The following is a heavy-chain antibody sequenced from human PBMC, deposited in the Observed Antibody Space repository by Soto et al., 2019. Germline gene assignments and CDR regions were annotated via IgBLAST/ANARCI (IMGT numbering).Heavy chain of an antibody. CDR3: ARGGVVLWFGEFPLDY. J-gene: IGHJ4*02. D-gene: IGHD3-10*01. CDR1: GFTFSSYW. V-gene: IGHV3-7*01. Sequence: EVQLVESGGGLVQPGGSLRLSCAASGFTFSSYWMSWVRQAPGKGLEWVANIKQDGSEKYYVDSVKGRFTISRDNAKNSLYLQMNSLRAEDTAVYYCARGGVVLWFGEFPLDYWGQGTLVTVSS. CDR2: IKQDGSEK.